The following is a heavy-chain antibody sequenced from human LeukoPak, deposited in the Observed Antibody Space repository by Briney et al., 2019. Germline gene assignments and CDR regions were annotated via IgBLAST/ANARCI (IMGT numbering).Heavy chain of an antibody. J-gene: IGHJ4*02. Sequence: GGSLRLSCVASGFTFSTHAMHWVRQAPGKGLKYVSGISSNGGTTYYGSSVKGRFTVSRDNSRNTLYLQMGSLRTDDMAVYYCARHAAHVDWGQGTLVTVSS. CDR2: ISSNGGTT. V-gene: IGHV3-64*01. CDR3: ARHAAHVD. CDR1: GFTFSTHA.